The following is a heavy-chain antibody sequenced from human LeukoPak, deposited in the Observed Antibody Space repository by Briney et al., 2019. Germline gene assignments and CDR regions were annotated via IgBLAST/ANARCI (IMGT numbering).Heavy chain of an antibody. CDR1: GFTFSSYG. Sequence: PGGSLRLSCAASGFTFSSYGMHWVRQAPGKGLEWVAVISYDGSNKYYADSVKGRFTISRGNSKNTLYLQMNSLRAEDTAVYYCARVGGYYDSSGYYFSYWGQGTLVTVSS. V-gene: IGHV3-30*03. CDR3: ARVGGYYDSSGYYFSY. CDR2: ISYDGSNK. J-gene: IGHJ4*02. D-gene: IGHD3-22*01.